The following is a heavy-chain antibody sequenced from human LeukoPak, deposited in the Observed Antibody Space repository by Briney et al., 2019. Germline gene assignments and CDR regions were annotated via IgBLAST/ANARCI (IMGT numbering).Heavy chain of an antibody. CDR2: IYYSGST. CDR3: ARVEYGVLRYFDWA. V-gene: IGHV4-30-4*01. J-gene: IGHJ5*02. D-gene: IGHD3-9*01. Sequence: PSETLSLTCTVSGGSISSGDYYWSWIRQPPGKGLEWIGYIYYSGSTYYNPSLKSRVTISVDTSKNQFSLKLSSVTAADTAVYYCARVEYGVLRYFDWAWGQGTLVTVSS. CDR1: GGSISSGDYY.